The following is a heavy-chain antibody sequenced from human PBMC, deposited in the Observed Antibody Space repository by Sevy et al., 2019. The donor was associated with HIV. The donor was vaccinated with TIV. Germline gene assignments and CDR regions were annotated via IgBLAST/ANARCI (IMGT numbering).Heavy chain of an antibody. D-gene: IGHD1-26*01. CDR1: GFTFSSYG. J-gene: IGHJ1*01. V-gene: IGHV3-30*18. CDR2: ISYDGSNK. Sequence: GGSLRLSCAASGFTFSSYGMHWFRQAPGKGLEWVAVISYDGSNKYYADSVKGRFTISRDNSKNTLYLQMNSLRAEDTAVYYCAKDSGSYSSEYFQHWGQGTLVTVSS. CDR3: AKDSGSYSSEYFQH.